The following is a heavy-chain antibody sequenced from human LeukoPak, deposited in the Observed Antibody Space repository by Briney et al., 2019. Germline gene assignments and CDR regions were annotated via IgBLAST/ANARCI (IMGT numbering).Heavy chain of an antibody. CDR2: IFYSGST. CDR1: GGSISGYY. J-gene: IGHJ4*02. Sequence: SETLSLTCTVSGGSISGYYWSWIRQPPGKGLEWIGYIFYSGSTNYNPSLKSRVTISVDTSKNQFSLRLSSVTAADTAVYYCARRVGATYFDYWGQGTLVTVSS. CDR3: ARRVGATYFDY. V-gene: IGHV4-59*08. D-gene: IGHD1-26*01.